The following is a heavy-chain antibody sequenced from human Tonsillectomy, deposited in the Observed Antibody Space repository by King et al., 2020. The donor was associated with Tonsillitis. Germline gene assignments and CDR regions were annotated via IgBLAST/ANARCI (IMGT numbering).Heavy chain of an antibody. CDR2: IRYDGSNK. J-gene: IGHJ4*02. Sequence: VQLVESGGGVVQPGGSLRLSCAASGFTFSSYGMHWVRQAPGKGLEWVAFIRYDGSNKYYADSVKGRFTISRDNSKKTLYLQMNSLRAEDTAVYYCSKDPGAYNGGLEGSFDYWGQGTLVTVSS. CDR3: SKDPGAYNGGLEGSFDY. V-gene: IGHV3-30*02. CDR1: GFTFSSYG. D-gene: IGHD3-3*01.